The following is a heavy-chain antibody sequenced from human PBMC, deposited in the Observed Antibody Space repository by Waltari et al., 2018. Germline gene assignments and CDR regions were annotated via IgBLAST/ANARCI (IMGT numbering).Heavy chain of an antibody. CDR3: ARAPLGLYIAARIWYFDL. D-gene: IGHD6-25*01. CDR2: IYYSGST. Sequence: QVQLQESGPGLVKPSETLSLTCTVSGGSVSSGSYYWRWIRQPPGKGLEWIGYIYYSGSTNYNPSLKSRVTISVDTSKNQFSLKLSSVTAADTAVYYCARAPLGLYIAARIWYFDLWGRGTLVTVSS. CDR1: GGSVSSGSYY. V-gene: IGHV4-61*01. J-gene: IGHJ2*01.